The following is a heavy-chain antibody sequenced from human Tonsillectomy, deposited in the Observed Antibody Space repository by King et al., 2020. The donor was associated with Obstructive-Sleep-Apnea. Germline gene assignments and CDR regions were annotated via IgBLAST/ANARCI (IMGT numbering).Heavy chain of an antibody. V-gene: IGHV4-31*03. CDR2: VHYRGST. J-gene: IGHJ4*02. D-gene: IGHD6-19*01. CDR3: ARERSGWSYFDY. Sequence: PLQESGPGLVKPSQTLSLTCTVSGGSISSGGYYWSWIRQHPGKGLEWIGYVHYRGSTYYNPSLKSRATMSVDTSKNQFSLKLSSVTAADTAVYYCARERSGWSYFDYWGQGTLVTVSS. CDR1: GGSISSGGYY.